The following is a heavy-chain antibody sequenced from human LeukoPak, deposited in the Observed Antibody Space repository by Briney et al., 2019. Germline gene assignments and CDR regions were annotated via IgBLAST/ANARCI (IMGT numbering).Heavy chain of an antibody. J-gene: IGHJ6*02. CDR2: ITYDGGNR. CDR3: AKVLFRRRSAYGMDV. Sequence: GGSLRLSCAASGFIFSSYGMHWVRQAPGKGLEWVAVITYDGGNRYCADSVKGRFTISRDNSQNTLFLQMNSLRAEDTAVYYCAKVLFRRRSAYGMDVWGQGTTVTVSS. V-gene: IGHV3-30*18. CDR1: GFIFSSYG.